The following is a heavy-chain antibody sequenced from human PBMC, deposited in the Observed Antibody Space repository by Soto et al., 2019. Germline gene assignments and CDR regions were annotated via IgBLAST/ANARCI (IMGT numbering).Heavy chain of an antibody. Sequence: ASVKVSCKASGYTFTSYAMHWVRQAPGQRLEWMGWINAGNGNTKYSQKFQGSVTITRDTSASTAYMELSSLRSEDTAVYYCARSILVVTALDYWGQGTLLTVSS. CDR2: INAGNGNT. V-gene: IGHV1-3*01. CDR3: ARSILVVTALDY. J-gene: IGHJ4*02. D-gene: IGHD2-21*02. CDR1: GYTFTSYA.